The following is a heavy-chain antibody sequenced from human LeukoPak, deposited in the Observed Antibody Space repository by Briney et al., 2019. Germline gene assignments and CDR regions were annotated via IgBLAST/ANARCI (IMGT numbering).Heavy chain of an antibody. D-gene: IGHD6-13*01. CDR2: INPNSGGT. Sequence: ASVKVSCKASGYTFTGYYMHWVRQAPGQGLEWMGWINPNSGGTNYAQKFQGRVTITADKSTSTAYMELSSLRSEDTAVYYCASRESSSWYVALGYWGQGTLVTVSS. V-gene: IGHV1-2*02. CDR3: ASRESSSWYVALGY. CDR1: GYTFTGYY. J-gene: IGHJ4*02.